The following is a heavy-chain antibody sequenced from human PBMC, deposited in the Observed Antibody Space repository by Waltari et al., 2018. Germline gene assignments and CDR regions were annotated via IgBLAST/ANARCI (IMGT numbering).Heavy chain of an antibody. CDR3: AREPDSSGHFDY. V-gene: IGHV4-30-2*01. D-gene: IGHD3-22*01. Sequence: QLQLQESGSGLVKPSQTLSLTCAVSGGSISSGGYSWSWTRQPPGKGLEWLGYINHSGSTYYNPSLKSRVTISVDRSKNQFSLKLSSVTAADTAVYYCAREPDSSGHFDYWGQGTLVTVSS. CDR2: INHSGST. CDR1: GGSISSGGYS. J-gene: IGHJ4*02.